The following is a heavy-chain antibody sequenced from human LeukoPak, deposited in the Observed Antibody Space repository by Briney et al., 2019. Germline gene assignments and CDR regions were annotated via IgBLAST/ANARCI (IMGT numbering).Heavy chain of an antibody. J-gene: IGHJ6*02. Sequence: VASVKVSCKASGYTFTSYGISWVRQAPGQGLEWMGWISAYNGNTNYAQKLQGRVTMTTDTSTSTAYMELRSLRSDDTAVYYCARDPFITMVRGGLYYGMDVWGQGTTVTVSS. V-gene: IGHV1-18*01. CDR3: ARDPFITMVRGGLYYGMDV. D-gene: IGHD3-10*01. CDR1: GYTFTSYG. CDR2: ISAYNGNT.